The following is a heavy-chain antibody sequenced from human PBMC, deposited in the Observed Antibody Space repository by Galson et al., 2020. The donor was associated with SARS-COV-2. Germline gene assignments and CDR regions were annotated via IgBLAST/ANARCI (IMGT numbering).Heavy chain of an antibody. D-gene: IGHD3-22*01. Sequence: GGSLRLSCDASAFTFFTYTMSCDRQAPGKGLEWDSAIGPGGSPTHYADSVKGRFNISRDNSKNMLYLQMNSLRAEDTAVYYCAKDRGYYSGIDAFDIWGQGTMVTVSS. CDR1: AFTFFTYT. CDR3: AKDRGYYSGIDAFDI. CDR2: IGPGGSPT. J-gene: IGHJ3*02. V-gene: IGHV3-23*01.